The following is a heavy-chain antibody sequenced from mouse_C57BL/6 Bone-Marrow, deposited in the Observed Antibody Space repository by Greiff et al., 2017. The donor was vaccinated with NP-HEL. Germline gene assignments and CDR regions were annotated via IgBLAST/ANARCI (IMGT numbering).Heavy chain of an antibody. CDR2: ISSGSSTI. Sequence: EVKVVESGGGLVKPGGSLTLSCAASGFTFSDYGMHWVRQAPEKGLEWVAYISSGSSTIYYADTVKGRFTISRDNAKNTLFLQMTSLRSEDTAMYYCARNYGSSSWFAYWGQGTLVTVSA. D-gene: IGHD1-1*01. CDR3: ARNYGSSSWFAY. V-gene: IGHV5-17*01. J-gene: IGHJ3*01. CDR1: GFTFSDYG.